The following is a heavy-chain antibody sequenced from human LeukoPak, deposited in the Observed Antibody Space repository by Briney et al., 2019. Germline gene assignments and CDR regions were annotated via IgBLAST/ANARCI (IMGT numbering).Heavy chain of an antibody. CDR1: GFTFSNYW. CDR2: IKSDGTGI. J-gene: IGHJ4*02. Sequence: PGGSLTLSCTTSGFTFSNYWMYWVRQAPGKGLMWVSRIKSDGTGITYTGSVEGRFTISRDNAKNTLYLQMNSLRDEDTAVYYCVRGQTIDYWGQGTLVTVSS. CDR3: VRGQTIDY. D-gene: IGHD3-3*01. V-gene: IGHV3-74*01.